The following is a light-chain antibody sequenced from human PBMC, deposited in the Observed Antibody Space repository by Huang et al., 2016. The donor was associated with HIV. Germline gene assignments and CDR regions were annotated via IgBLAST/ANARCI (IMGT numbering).Light chain of an antibody. CDR3: HQYNNWLLS. Sequence: EIVMTQSPATLSVSPGQRVTLSCRANKSVSTNLAWYQQRHGQAPRLLIYGSSTRAPLIPARFSGSGSGTDFSLTISSLQSEDFALYYCHQYNNWLLSFGGGTRV. J-gene: IGKJ4*01. CDR2: GSS. V-gene: IGKV3-15*01. CDR1: KSVSTN.